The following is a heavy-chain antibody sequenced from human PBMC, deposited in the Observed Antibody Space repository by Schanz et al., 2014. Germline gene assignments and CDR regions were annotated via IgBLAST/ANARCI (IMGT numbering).Heavy chain of an antibody. J-gene: IGHJ4*02. Sequence: EVQLLDSGGGLVQPGGSLRLSCAASGFTFSTYAMSWVRQAPGKGLEWVSAISGSGGSTYYADSVKGRFTISRDNSKNTQYLQMSSLRAEDAAVYYCAKDPSHGDYDYDFDYWGQGTLVTVSS. CDR1: GFTFSTYA. V-gene: IGHV3-23*01. CDR3: AKDPSHGDYDYDFDY. D-gene: IGHD3-16*01. CDR2: ISGSGGST.